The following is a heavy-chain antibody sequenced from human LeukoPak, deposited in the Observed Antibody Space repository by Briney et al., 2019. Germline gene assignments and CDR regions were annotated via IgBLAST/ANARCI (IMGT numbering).Heavy chain of an antibody. CDR3: ARKEGGQLANTRRWFDP. CDR2: IYYSGST. J-gene: IGHJ5*02. D-gene: IGHD6-13*01. CDR1: GGSISSSSYY. V-gene: IGHV4-39*07. Sequence: SETLSLTCTVSGGSISSSSYYWGWLRPPPGKGLEWIGGIYYSGSTYYNPSLKSRVTISVDTTKNQFSLKLKSVTAADTAVYYCARKEGGQLANTRRWFDPWGQGTLVTVSS.